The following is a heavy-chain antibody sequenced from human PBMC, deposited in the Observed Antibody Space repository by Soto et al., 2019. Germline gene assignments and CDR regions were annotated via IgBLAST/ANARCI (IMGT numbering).Heavy chain of an antibody. V-gene: IGHV5-10-1*01. D-gene: IGHD3-10*01. J-gene: IGHJ6*02. CDR1: GYSFTSYW. CDR2: IDPSDSYT. CDR3: ARRFGELAGFYYYYGMDV. Sequence: LGESLKISCKGPGYSFTSYWISWVRQMPGKGLEWMGRIDPSDSYTNYSPSFQGHVTISADKSISTAYLQWSSLKASDTAMYYCARRFGELAGFYYYYGMDVWGQGTTVTVSS.